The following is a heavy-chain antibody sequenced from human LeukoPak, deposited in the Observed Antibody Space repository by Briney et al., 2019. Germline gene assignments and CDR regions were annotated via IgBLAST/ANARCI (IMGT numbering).Heavy chain of an antibody. J-gene: IGHJ4*02. CDR1: GGSFSGYY. CDR2: INHSGST. V-gene: IGHV4-34*01. D-gene: IGHD3-16*02. CDR3: ARGLYVWESYRPTNFDY. Sequence: ASETLSLTCAVYGGSFSGYYWSWIRQPPGKGLEWIGEINHSGSTNYNPSLKSRVTISVDTSKNQFSLKLSSVTAADTAVYYCARGLYVWESYRPTNFDYWGQGTLVTVSS.